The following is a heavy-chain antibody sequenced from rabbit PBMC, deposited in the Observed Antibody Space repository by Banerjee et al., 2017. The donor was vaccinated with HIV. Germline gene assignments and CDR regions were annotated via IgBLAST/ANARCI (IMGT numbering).Heavy chain of an antibody. V-gene: IGHV1S45*01. CDR3: ARDTASSFSSYGMDL. J-gene: IGHJ6*01. Sequence: QEQLVESGGDLVKPGTSLTLTCTASGFSFSSSYYICWVRQAPGKGLECIACIYAGSSVSTYYANWAKGRFTISKTSSTTVTLQMTSLTAADTATYFCARDTASSFSSYGMDLWGPGTLVTVS. D-gene: IGHD8-1*01. CDR1: GFSFSSSYY. CDR2: IYAGSSVST.